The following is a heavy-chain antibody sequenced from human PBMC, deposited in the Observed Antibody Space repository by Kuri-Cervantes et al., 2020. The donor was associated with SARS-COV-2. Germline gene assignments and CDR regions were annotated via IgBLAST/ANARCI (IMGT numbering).Heavy chain of an antibody. CDR2: IYYSGST. CDR1: GGSISSSSYH. J-gene: IGHJ4*02. V-gene: IGHV4-39*07. CDR3: AMTVHDFWSGEFDY. D-gene: IGHD3-3*01. Sequence: SETLSLTCTVSGGSISSSSYHWGWIRQPPGKGLEWIGSIYYSGSTYYNPSLKSRVTISVDTSKNQFSLKLSSVTAADTAVYYCAMTVHDFWSGEFDYWGQGTLVTVSS.